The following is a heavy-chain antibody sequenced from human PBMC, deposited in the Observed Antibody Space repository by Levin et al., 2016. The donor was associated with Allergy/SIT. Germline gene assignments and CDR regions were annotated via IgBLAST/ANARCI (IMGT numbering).Heavy chain of an antibody. CDR3: ARPQSPYSNIWPDALDI. D-gene: IGHD6-13*01. J-gene: IGHJ3*02. V-gene: IGHV3-48*03. Sequence: WIRQPPGKGLEWVSYISSSGTIIYYADSVKGRFTISRDNTKNSLYLQMNSLGAEDTAVYYCARPQSPYSNIWPDALDIWGQGTMVTVSS. CDR2: ISSSGTII.